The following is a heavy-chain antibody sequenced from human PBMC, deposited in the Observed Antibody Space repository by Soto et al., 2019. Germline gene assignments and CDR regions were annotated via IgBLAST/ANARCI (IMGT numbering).Heavy chain of an antibody. CDR2: IYYSGST. CDR3: ARRWGDYFDY. CDR1: GGSISSYY. J-gene: IGHJ4*02. D-gene: IGHD3-16*01. Sequence: SETLSLTCTVSGGSISSYYWSWIRQPPGKGLEWIGYIYYSGSTNYNPSLKSRVTISVDTPKNQFSLKLSSVTAADTAVYYCARRWGDYFDYWGKGTLVTVSS. V-gene: IGHV4-59*08.